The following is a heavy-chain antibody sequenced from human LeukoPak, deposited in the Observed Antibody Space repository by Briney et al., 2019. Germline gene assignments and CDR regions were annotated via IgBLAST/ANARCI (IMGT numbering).Heavy chain of an antibody. CDR1: GYTFTSYG. Sequence: AASVKVSCKASGYTFTSYGISWVRQAPGQGLEWMGWISAYNGNTNYAQKLQGRVTMTTDTSTSTAYMDLTSLRSEDTAVYYCARDDSGGGSYYAFDIWGQGTMVTVSS. D-gene: IGHD1-26*01. CDR2: ISAYNGNT. J-gene: IGHJ3*02. CDR3: ARDDSGGGSYYAFDI. V-gene: IGHV1-18*01.